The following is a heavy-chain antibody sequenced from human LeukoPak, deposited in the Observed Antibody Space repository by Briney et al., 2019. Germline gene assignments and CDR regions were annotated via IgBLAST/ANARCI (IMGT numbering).Heavy chain of an antibody. CDR3: ARVTRSGIYSSSWLFDY. J-gene: IGHJ4*02. CDR2: TYYRSKWYN. CDR1: GDSVSSNSAA. D-gene: IGHD6-13*01. V-gene: IGHV6-1*01. Sequence: SQTLSLTCAISGDSVSSNSAAWNWIRQSPSRGLEWLGRTYYRSKWYNDYAVSVKSRITINPDTSKNQFSLQLNSVTPEDTAVYYCARVTRSGIYSSSWLFDYWGQGTLVTVSS.